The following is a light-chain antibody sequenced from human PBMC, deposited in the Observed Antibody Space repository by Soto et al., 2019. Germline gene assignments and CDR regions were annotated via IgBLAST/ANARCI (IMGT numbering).Light chain of an antibody. J-gene: IGLJ2*01. V-gene: IGLV4-69*01. Sequence: QSVLTQSPSASASLGASVKLTCTLSSGHSSYAIAWHQQQPEKGPRYLMKLNSDGSHSEGDGIPDRFSGSSSGAERYLTISSLQYEDEADYYCQTWGTGIRVVFGGGTQLTVL. CDR3: QTWGTGIRVV. CDR2: LNSDGSH. CDR1: SGHSSYA.